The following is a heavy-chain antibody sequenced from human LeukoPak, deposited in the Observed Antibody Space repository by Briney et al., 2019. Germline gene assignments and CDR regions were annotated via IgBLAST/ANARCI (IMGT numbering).Heavy chain of an antibody. J-gene: IGHJ4*02. D-gene: IGHD5-18*01. CDR3: ARDPGGYSYGLGEGYFDY. V-gene: IGHV3-30*02. CDR2: IRYDGSNK. CDR1: GFTFSSYG. Sequence: PGGSLRLSCAASGFTFSSYGMHWVRQAPGKGLEWVAFIRYDGSNKYYADSVKGRFTISRDNSKNTLYLQMNSLRAEDTAVYYCARDPGGYSYGLGEGYFDYWGQGTLVTVSS.